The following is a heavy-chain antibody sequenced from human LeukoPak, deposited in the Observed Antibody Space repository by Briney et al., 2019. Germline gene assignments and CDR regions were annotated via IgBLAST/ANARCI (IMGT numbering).Heavy chain of an antibody. CDR3: AREFEATGFWALDY. CDR1: GXTFSRFN. D-gene: IGHD3-16*01. V-gene: IGHV3-33*01. Sequence: PGGSLRLSCVASGXTFSRFNMHWVRQAPGKGLEWVALIWYDGTDTYYADAVKGRFTISRDNAKNTLYLQMNSLRAEDTAVYYCAREFEATGFWALDYWGQGTLVTASS. J-gene: IGHJ4*02. CDR2: IWYDGTDT.